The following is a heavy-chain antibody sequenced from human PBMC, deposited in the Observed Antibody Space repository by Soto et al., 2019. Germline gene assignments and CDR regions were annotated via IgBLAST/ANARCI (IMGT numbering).Heavy chain of an antibody. Sequence: ASVKVSCKASGYTFTSYDINWVRQATGQGLEWMGWMNPNSGNTGYAQKFQGRVTMTRNTSISTAYMELSSLRSEDTAVYYCARGSIAMVRGVNDAFDIWGKGTMVTVSS. CDR2: MNPNSGNT. V-gene: IGHV1-8*01. D-gene: IGHD3-10*01. CDR3: ARGSIAMVRGVNDAFDI. J-gene: IGHJ3*02. CDR1: GYTFTSYD.